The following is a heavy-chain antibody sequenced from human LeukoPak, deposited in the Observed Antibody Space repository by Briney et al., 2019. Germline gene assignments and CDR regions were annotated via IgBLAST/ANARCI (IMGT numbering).Heavy chain of an antibody. CDR2: IYYRGTT. J-gene: IGHJ4*02. V-gene: IGHV4-59*01. CDR1: GGSTSSYY. Sequence: SETLSLTCTVSGGSTSSYYWSWIRQPPGKGLEWIGYIYYRGTTNYNPSLKSRVTISVDTSKNQFSLKLSSVTAADTAVYYCARFSEGAFYYFDYWGQGTLVTVSS. CDR3: ARFSEGAFYYFDY. D-gene: IGHD3-16*01.